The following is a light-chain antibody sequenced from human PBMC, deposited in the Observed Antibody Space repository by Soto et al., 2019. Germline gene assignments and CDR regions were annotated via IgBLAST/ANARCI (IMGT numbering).Light chain of an antibody. Sequence: QSALTQPPSVSGARGQRVTISCTGSSTNIGAGYDVHWYQQLPGTAPKVLIYGNTNRPSGVPDRLSGSRSGTSASLAITGLQPEDEADYYCQSYDNSLVTWVFGGGTKLTVL. CDR3: QSYDNSLVTWV. CDR2: GNT. CDR1: STNIGAGYD. V-gene: IGLV1-40*01. J-gene: IGLJ3*02.